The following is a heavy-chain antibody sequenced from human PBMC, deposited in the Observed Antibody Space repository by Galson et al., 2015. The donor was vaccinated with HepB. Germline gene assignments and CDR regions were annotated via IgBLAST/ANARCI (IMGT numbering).Heavy chain of an antibody. CDR2: IKSKTDGGTT. CDR3: TSGYGDGI. CDR1: GFTFSEAW. V-gene: IGHV3-15*01. Sequence: SLRLSCAASGFTFSEAWMSWVRQAPGKGLEWVGRIKSKTDGGTTDYAAPVKGRFTITRDDSKNTLYLQMNSLRGDDTAVYYCTSGYGDGIWGQGTLVTVSS. J-gene: IGHJ4*02. D-gene: IGHD4-17*01.